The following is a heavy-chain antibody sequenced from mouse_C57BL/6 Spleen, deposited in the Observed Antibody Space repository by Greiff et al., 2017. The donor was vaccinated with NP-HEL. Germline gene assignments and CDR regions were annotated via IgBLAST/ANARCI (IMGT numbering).Heavy chain of an antibody. V-gene: IGHV5-17*01. CDR3: ARRYYYGSSYPRYYAMDY. J-gene: IGHJ4*01. CDR2: ISSGSSTI. D-gene: IGHD1-1*01. CDR1: GFTFSDYG. Sequence: EVKLVESGGGLVKPGGSLKLSCAASGFTFSDYGMHWVRQAPEKGLEWVAYISSGSSTIYYADTVKGRFTISRDNAKNTLFLQMTSLRSEDTAMYYCARRYYYGSSYPRYYAMDYWGQGTSVTVSS.